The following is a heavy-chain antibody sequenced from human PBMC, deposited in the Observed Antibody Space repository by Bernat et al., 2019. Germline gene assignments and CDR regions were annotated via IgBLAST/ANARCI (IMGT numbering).Heavy chain of an antibody. CDR2: ISGSGGST. CDR3: AKGHSPRYSYGYFDD. D-gene: IGHD5-18*01. Sequence: EVQLLESGGGLVQPGGSLRLSCAASGFTFSSYAMSWVRQAPGKGLVWVSAISGSGGSTYYADSVKGRFTISRDNSKNTLYLQMNSLRAEDTSVYYCAKGHSPRYSYGYFDDWGQGTLVTGSS. CDR1: GFTFSSYA. V-gene: IGHV3-23*01. J-gene: IGHJ4*02.